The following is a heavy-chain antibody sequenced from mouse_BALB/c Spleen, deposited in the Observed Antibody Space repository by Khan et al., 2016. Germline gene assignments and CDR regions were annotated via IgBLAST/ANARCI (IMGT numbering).Heavy chain of an antibody. CDR1: GFTFSTYA. CDR2: INTNGGST. Sequence: EVELVESGGGLVQPGGSLKLSCAASGFTFSTYAMSWVRQIPDKRLELVATINTNGGSTYYPASVKGRFTISRDNAKNTLYLQMSSLKSEDTAMYYCARVRQTMDYWGQGTSVTVSS. D-gene: IGHD2-14*01. CDR3: ARVRQTMDY. J-gene: IGHJ4*01. V-gene: IGHV5-6-3*01.